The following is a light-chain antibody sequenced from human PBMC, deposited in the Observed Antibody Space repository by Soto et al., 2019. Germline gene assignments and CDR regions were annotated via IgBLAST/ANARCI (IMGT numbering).Light chain of an antibody. V-gene: IGLV1-44*01. J-gene: IGLJ2*01. Sequence: QSVLTQPPSASGTPGQRVTISCSGSSSNIGSNTVNWYQQLPGTAPKLLIYTNNQRPSGVPDRFSGSKSGTSASLAITGLQAEDEADYYCQSYDSILSGVVFGGGTKLTVL. CDR3: QSYDSILSGVV. CDR1: SSNIGSNT. CDR2: TNN.